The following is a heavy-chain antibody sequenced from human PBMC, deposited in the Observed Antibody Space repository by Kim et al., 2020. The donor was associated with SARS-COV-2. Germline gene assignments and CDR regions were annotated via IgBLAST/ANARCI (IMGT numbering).Heavy chain of an antibody. D-gene: IGHD5-12*01. CDR1: GGSISSYY. Sequence: SETLSLSCSVSGGSISSYYWSWIRQPPGRGLEWIGYIYYSGSTNYNPSLKSRVTISIDTSKNHFSLNLTSVTAADTAVYYCARGSGYAGEDYYYGVDVWGQGTTVTVSS. J-gene: IGHJ6*02. CDR2: IYYSGST. CDR3: ARGSGYAGEDYYYGVDV. V-gene: IGHV4-59*01.